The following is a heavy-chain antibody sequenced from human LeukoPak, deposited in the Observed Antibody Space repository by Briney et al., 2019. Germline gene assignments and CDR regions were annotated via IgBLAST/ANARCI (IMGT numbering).Heavy chain of an antibody. J-gene: IGHJ4*02. D-gene: IGHD6-13*01. CDR3: ARAHYSSFDY. CDR1: GFTFSKYW. CDR2: IKEEGSEK. Sequence: PGGALRLSCAASGFTFSKYWMSWVRQAPGKGREWVANIKEEGSEKHYVDSVKGRFTISRDNAKNSLYLQSLYLQMNSLRAEDTAVYYCARAHYSSFDYWGQGTLVTVSS. V-gene: IGHV3-7*01.